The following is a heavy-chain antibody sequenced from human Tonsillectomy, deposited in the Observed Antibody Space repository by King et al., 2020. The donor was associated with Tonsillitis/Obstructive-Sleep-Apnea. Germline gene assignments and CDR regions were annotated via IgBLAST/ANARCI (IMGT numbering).Heavy chain of an antibody. CDR2: ISGSGGGT. V-gene: IGHV3-23*04. J-gene: IGHJ4*02. Sequence: VQLVESGGGLVQPGGSLRLSCAASGFTFSSCAMTWVRQAPGKGLELVSTISGSGGGTYYAASVKGRFTISRDNSKNTLYLQMNSLRSGDTALYYCAKDQKDSSGWFSSHWGQGTLVTVSS. D-gene: IGHD6-19*01. CDR3: AKDQKDSSGWFSSH. CDR1: GFTFSSCA.